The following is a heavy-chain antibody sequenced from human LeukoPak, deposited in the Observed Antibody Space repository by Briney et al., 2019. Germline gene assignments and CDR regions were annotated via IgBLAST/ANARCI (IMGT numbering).Heavy chain of an antibody. J-gene: IGHJ5*02. CDR2: ISSNGGST. CDR1: GFTFSSYA. CDR3: ARDRAQSGSYFFPNLFDP. Sequence: GGSLRLSCAASGFTFSSYAMHWVRQAPGKGLEYVSAISSNGGSTYYANSVKGRFTISRDNSKNTLYLQMGSLRAEDMAVYYCARDRAQSGSYFFPNLFDPWGQGTLVTVSS. V-gene: IGHV3-64*01. D-gene: IGHD1-26*01.